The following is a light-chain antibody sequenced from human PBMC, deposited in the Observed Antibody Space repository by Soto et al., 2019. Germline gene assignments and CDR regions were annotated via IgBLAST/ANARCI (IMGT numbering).Light chain of an antibody. CDR1: QGISSY. J-gene: IGKJ2*01. CDR3: QQLNSYPYT. CDR2: AAS. Sequence: IQLTQSPSSLSASVGDRVTITCRASQGISSYLAWYQQKPGKAPKLLIYAASTLQSGVPPRFSGSGSGTDFTLAISSLQPEDCATYYCQQLNSYPYTFGQGTKLEIK. V-gene: IGKV1-9*01.